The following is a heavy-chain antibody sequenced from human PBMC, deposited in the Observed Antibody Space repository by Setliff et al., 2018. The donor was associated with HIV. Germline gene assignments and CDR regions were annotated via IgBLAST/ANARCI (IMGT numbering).Heavy chain of an antibody. Sequence: GGSLRLSCAVSGFTFSSYSVNWVRQAPGKGLEWVSSITSGGYIHYADSVKGRFTVSRDNSKNTMYLQMDSLRADDTAVYYCARENYYVTEYWGQGTLVTVSS. V-gene: IGHV3-21*04. J-gene: IGHJ4*02. D-gene: IGHD3-10*02. CDR1: GFTFSSYS. CDR2: ITSGGYI. CDR3: ARENYYVTEY.